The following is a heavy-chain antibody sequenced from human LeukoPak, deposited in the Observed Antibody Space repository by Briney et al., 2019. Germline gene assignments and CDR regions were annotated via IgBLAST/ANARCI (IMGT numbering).Heavy chain of an antibody. J-gene: IGHJ4*02. CDR1: GGSFSGYY. CDR3: ARVSPENFDY. V-gene: IGHV4-34*01. D-gene: IGHD5-24*01. CDR2: INHSGST. Sequence: SETLSLTCAAYGGSFSGYYWSWIRQPPGKGLEWIGEINHSGSTNYNPSLKGRVTISVDTSKNQFSLKLSSVTAADTAVYYCARVSPENFDYWGQGTLVTVSS.